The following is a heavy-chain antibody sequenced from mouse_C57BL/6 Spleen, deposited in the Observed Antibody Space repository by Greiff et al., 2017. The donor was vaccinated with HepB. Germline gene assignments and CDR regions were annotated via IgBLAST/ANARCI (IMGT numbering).Heavy chain of an antibody. D-gene: IGHD1-1*01. J-gene: IGHJ1*03. Sequence: EVKLQESGPELVKPGASVKIPCKASGYTFTDYNMDWVKQSHGKSLEWIGDINPNNGGTIYNQKFKGKATLTVDKSSSTAYMELRSLTSEDTAVYYCARRNYYGSSYGNWYFDVWGTGTTVTVSS. CDR2: INPNNGGT. V-gene: IGHV1-18*01. CDR1: GYTFTDYN. CDR3: ARRNYYGSSYGNWYFDV.